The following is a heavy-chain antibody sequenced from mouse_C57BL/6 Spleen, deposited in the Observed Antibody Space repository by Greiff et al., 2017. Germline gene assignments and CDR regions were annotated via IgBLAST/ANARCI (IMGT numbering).Heavy chain of an antibody. Sequence: QVQLQQPGAELVKPGASVKLSCKASGYTFTSYWMQWVKQRPGQGLEWIGEIDPSDSYTNYNQKFKGKATLSVDTSSSTAYMQISSLTSEDSAVYYCARRITTVVRAMDYWGQGTSVTVSS. CDR3: ARRITTVVRAMDY. J-gene: IGHJ4*01. D-gene: IGHD1-1*01. V-gene: IGHV1-50*01. CDR2: IDPSDSYT. CDR1: GYTFTSYW.